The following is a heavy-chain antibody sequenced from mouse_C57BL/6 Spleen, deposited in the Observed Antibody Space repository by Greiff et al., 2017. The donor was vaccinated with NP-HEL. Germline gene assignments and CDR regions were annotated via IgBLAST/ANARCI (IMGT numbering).Heavy chain of an antibody. CDR3: ARELRYGFDY. J-gene: IGHJ2*01. CDR2: ISSGSSTI. V-gene: IGHV5-17*01. D-gene: IGHD1-1*01. Sequence: EVKLVESGGGLVKPGGSLKLSCAASGFTFSDYGMHWVRQAPEKGLEWVAYISSGSSTIYYADTVKGRFTISRDNAKNTLFLQMTSLRSEDTAMYYCARELRYGFDYWGQGTTLTVSS. CDR1: GFTFSDYG.